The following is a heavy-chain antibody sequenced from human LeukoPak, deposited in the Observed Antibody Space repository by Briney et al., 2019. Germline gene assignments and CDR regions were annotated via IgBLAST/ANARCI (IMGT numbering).Heavy chain of an antibody. CDR3: ARDRGIVSSNTGYYFDY. CDR2: LSQDSTHI. Sequence: GALRLSCAASGFIFGKYYMSWIRQSPGEGLEWISYLSQDSTHILYADSVKGRFTISRDNAKNSLYLQMNSLRAEDTAVYYCARDRGIVSSNTGYYFDYWGQGILVTVSS. CDR1: GFIFGKYY. D-gene: IGHD1-26*01. J-gene: IGHJ4*02. V-gene: IGHV3-11*01.